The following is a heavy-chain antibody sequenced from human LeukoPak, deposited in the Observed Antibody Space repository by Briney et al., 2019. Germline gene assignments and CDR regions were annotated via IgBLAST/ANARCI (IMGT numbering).Heavy chain of an antibody. V-gene: IGHV3-21*01. D-gene: IGHD3-10*01. J-gene: IGHJ4*02. CDR2: ISSSSSYI. CDR3: ASRRIETVWFGEVSN. CDR1: GFTFSSYS. Sequence: GGSLRLSCAASGFTFSSYSMNWVRQTPGKGLEWVSSISSSSSYIYYADSVKGRFTISRDNAKNSLYLQMNSLRAEDTAVYYCASRRIETVWFGEVSNWGQGTLVTVSS.